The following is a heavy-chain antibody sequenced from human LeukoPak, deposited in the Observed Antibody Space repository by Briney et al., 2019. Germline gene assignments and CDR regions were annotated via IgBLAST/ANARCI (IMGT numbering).Heavy chain of an antibody. CDR3: GRVNSGGYRLDY. V-gene: IGHV1-46*01. CDR2: INPSGFST. J-gene: IGHJ4*02. Sequence: ASVKVSCKASGYTFTSYYIHWVRQAPGQGLEWMGVINPSGFSTTYAQKFQGRVTMTRDTHTSTVYMQLTSLRSEDTAVHYCGRVNSGGYRLDYWGQGTLVTVSS. CDR1: GYTFTSYY. D-gene: IGHD2-15*01.